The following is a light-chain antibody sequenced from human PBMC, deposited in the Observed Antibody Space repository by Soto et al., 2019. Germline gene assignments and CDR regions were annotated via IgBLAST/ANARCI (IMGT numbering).Light chain of an antibody. CDR2: GAS. Sequence: EIVMTQSPATLSVSPGERVTLSCRASQDIRSSLAWYQQKPGQAPRLLISGASTRAAGISDRFRGSGSGTEFTLTISSLRSEDSGIYYCQQYFEWPPMTFGQGTKVEI. CDR3: QQYFEWPPMT. CDR1: QDIRSS. V-gene: IGKV3-15*01. J-gene: IGKJ1*01.